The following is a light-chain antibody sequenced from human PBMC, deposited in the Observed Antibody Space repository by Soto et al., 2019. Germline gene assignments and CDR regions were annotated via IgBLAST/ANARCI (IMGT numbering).Light chain of an antibody. V-gene: IGKV3-20*01. CDR1: QTVSSSY. J-gene: IGKJ2*01. Sequence: EIVLTQSPGTLSLSPGERVTLSCRASQTVSSSYLAWYQQKPGQAPRLLIYGASSRATGITDRFSGSGSGTDFTLTISRLEPEDFAVYYCQQYGSSPGTFGQGTKLEIK. CDR3: QQYGSSPGT. CDR2: GAS.